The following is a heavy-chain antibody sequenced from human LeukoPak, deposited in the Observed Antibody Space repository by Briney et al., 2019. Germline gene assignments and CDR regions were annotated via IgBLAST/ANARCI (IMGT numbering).Heavy chain of an antibody. J-gene: IGHJ6*03. Sequence: PSETLSLTCTVSGGSISSYYWSWIRQPPGKGLEWIGYIYYSGSTNYNPSLKSRVTISVDTSKNQFSLKLSSVTAADMAVYYCARAYYDFWSGYPIEYYYYYMDVWGKGTTVTVSS. V-gene: IGHV4-59*01. CDR1: GGSISSYY. D-gene: IGHD3-3*01. CDR3: ARAYYDFWSGYPIEYYYYYMDV. CDR2: IYYSGST.